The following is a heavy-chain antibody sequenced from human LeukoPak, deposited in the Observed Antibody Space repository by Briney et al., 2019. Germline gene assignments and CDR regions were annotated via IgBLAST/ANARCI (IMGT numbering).Heavy chain of an antibody. J-gene: IGHJ4*02. D-gene: IGHD3-10*01. V-gene: IGHV3-21*01. CDR2: ISGSSYYI. CDR3: ARVAGSGSYYSATLDY. CDR1: GFTFSSHS. Sequence: PGGSLRLSCSASGFTFSSHSMNWVRQAPGKGLEWVSSISGSSYYIYYADSMKGRITISRDNAKNSLYLQMTSLRAEDTAVYYCARVAGSGSYYSATLDYWGQGTLVTVSS.